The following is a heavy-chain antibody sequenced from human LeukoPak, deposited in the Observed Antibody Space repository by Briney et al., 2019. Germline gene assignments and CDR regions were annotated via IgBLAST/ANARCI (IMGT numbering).Heavy chain of an antibody. V-gene: IGHV3-48*03. CDR2: ISSSGSTI. J-gene: IGHJ4*02. CDR1: GFTFSSYE. CDR3: ARAYSSSWRWDY. Sequence: GGSLRLSCAASGFTFSSYEMNWVRQAPGKGLEWVSYISSSGSTIYYADSVKGRFTISRDNAKNSLYLQMNSLRAEDTAVYYCARAYSSSWRWDYWGQGTLVTVSS. D-gene: IGHD6-13*01.